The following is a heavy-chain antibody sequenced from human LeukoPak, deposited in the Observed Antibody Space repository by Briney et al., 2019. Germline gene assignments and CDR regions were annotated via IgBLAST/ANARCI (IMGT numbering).Heavy chain of an antibody. CDR3: AKEIFSGLLYIDY. Sequence: GSLRLSCAASGFIFSSYWMTWVRQAPGKGLEWVANIKQDGSEQYYVDSVRGRFTISRDNARNSLYLQMNSLRPEDMAVYYCAKEIFSGLLYIDYWGQGTLVTVSS. V-gene: IGHV3-7*03. D-gene: IGHD5-12*01. CDR1: GFIFSSYW. CDR2: IKQDGSEQ. J-gene: IGHJ4*02.